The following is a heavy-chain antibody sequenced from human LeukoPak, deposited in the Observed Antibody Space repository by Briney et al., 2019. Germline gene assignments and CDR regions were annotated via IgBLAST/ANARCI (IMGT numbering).Heavy chain of an antibody. CDR1: GFTFSSYS. J-gene: IGHJ4*02. Sequence: PGGSLRLSCAASGFTFSSYSMNWVRQAPGKGLEWVSSISSSSSYIYYADSVKGRFTISRDNAKNSLYLQMNSLRAEDTAVYYCAREAHSSSSLDYWGQGTLVTVSS. V-gene: IGHV3-21*01. D-gene: IGHD6-13*01. CDR2: ISSSSSYI. CDR3: AREAHSSSSLDY.